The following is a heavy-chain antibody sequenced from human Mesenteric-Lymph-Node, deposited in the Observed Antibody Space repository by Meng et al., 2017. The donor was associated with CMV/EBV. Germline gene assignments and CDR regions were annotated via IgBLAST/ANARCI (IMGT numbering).Heavy chain of an antibody. V-gene: IGHV1-69*05. CDR2: IITMFGTA. CDR1: GGTSSSYG. D-gene: IGHD1-26*01. Sequence: AAGGTSSSYGISWVRQAPGQGLEWMGGIITMFGTAKYPQKFQGRVTITTDESTSTAYMELSSLTSGDTAVYYCARDQWSYYGWFDPWGQGTLVTVSS. CDR3: ARDQWSYYGWFDP. J-gene: IGHJ5*02.